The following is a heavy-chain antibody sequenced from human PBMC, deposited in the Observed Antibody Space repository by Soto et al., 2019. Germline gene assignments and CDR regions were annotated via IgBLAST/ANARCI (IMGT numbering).Heavy chain of an antibody. V-gene: IGHV4-4*07. J-gene: IGHJ5*02. D-gene: IGHD2-2*02. CDR1: GGSISSYY. CDR2: IYTSGST. Sequence: SETLSLTCTVSGGSISSYYWSWIRQPAGKGLEWIGRIYTSGSTNYNPSLKSRVTMSVDTSKNQFSLKLSSVTAADTAVYYCARDHGGVVQDDIYQRGVWFDPWGQGTLVTVSS. CDR3: ARDHGGVVQDDIYQRGVWFDP.